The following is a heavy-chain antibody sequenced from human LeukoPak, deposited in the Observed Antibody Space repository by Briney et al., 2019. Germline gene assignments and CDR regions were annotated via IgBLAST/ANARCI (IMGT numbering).Heavy chain of an antibody. Sequence: ASVKVSCKASGYTFTSYFMHWVRQASGQGLEWMGIINPSGGSTTYAQKFQGRVTMTRDTSTSTVYMELRGLRSEDTAVYYCSRGPSASDWFVFGGPYWGQGTLVTVSS. D-gene: IGHD3-9*01. CDR2: INPSGGST. CDR1: GYTFTSYF. V-gene: IGHV1-46*01. CDR3: SRGPSASDWFVFGGPY. J-gene: IGHJ4*02.